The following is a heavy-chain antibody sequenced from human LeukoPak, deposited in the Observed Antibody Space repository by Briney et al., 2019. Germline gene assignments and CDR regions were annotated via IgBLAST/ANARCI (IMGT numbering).Heavy chain of an antibody. Sequence: PSETLSLTCTVSGGSISSGDYYWSWIRQPPGKGLEWIGYIYDSGRTDLNPSLKSRVTISIDRSKNQFSLKLSSVTAADTAVYYCANADRFCSGTCHVPDAFDFWAKGQWSPSLQ. V-gene: IGHV4-30-2*01. CDR3: ANADRFCSGTCHVPDAFDF. CDR1: GGSISSGDYY. CDR2: IYDSGRT. J-gene: IGHJ3*01. D-gene: IGHD2-15*01.